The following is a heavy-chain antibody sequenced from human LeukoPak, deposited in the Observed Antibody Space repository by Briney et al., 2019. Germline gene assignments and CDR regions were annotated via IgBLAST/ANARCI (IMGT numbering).Heavy chain of an antibody. D-gene: IGHD1/OR15-1a*01. Sequence: SETLSLTCSVFGGSFNSYYWSWIRQSPGKGLEWIGFIHYGGTTNYNPSLAGRLTLSVDTTKDQFSLRLKSVTAADTAVYYCARQKWEQQGRDYYFNGLDVWGPGTTVIVSS. CDR2: IHYGGTT. CDR1: GGSFNSYY. V-gene: IGHV4-59*08. CDR3: ARQKWEQQGRDYYFNGLDV. J-gene: IGHJ6*02.